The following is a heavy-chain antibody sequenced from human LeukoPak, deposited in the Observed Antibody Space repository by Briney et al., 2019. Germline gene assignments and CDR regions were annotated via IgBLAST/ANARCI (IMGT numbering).Heavy chain of an antibody. CDR1: GYTFTSYA. CDR3: ATADTAMVTGYFDY. V-gene: IGHV1-3*01. J-gene: IGHJ4*02. D-gene: IGHD5-18*01. Sequence: ASVKVSCKASGYTFTSYAMHWVRQAPGQRLEWMGWINAGNGNTKYSQKFQGRVTITRDTSASTAYMELSSLRSEDTAVYYCATADTAMVTGYFDYWGQGTLVTVSS. CDR2: INAGNGNT.